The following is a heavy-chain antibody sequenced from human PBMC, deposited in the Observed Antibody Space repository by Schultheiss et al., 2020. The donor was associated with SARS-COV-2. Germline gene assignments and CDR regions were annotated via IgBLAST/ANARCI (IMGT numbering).Heavy chain of an antibody. CDR3: ARARAAPPLDYYYYMDV. V-gene: IGHV4-59*12. CDR2: IYYSGST. D-gene: IGHD2-15*01. Sequence: SETLSLTCTVSGGSISSYYWSWIRQPPGKGLEWIGYIYYSGSTNYNPSLKSRVTISVDTSKNQFSLKLSSVTAGDTAVYYCARARAAPPLDYYYYMDVWGKGTTVTVSS. J-gene: IGHJ6*03. CDR1: GGSISSYY.